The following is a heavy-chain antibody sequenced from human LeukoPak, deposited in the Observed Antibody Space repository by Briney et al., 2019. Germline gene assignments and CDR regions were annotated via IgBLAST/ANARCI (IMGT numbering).Heavy chain of an antibody. V-gene: IGHV3-9*01. D-gene: IGHD3-10*01. CDR2: ISWNSGSI. CDR3: APRSVGDAFDL. J-gene: IGHJ3*01. Sequence: GGSLRLSCAASGFTFDDYAMHWVRQAPGKGLEWVSGISWNSGSIGYADSVKGRFTISRDNAKNSLYLQMNSLRDEDTAVYYCAPRSVGDAFDLWGQGTMVTVSS. CDR1: GFTFDDYA.